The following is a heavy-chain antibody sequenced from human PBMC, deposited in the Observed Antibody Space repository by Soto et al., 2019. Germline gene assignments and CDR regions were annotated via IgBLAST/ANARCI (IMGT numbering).Heavy chain of an antibody. V-gene: IGHV1-18*01. CDR3: ARDLGLTIFGVVIIPSYYGMDV. Sequence: ASVKVSCKASGYTFTSYGISWVRQAPGQGLEWMGWISAYNGNTNYAQKLQGRVTMTTDTSTSTAYMGLRSLRSDDTAVYYCARDLGLTIFGVVIIPSYYGMDVWG. D-gene: IGHD3-3*01. CDR1: GYTFTSYG. CDR2: ISAYNGNT. J-gene: IGHJ6*02.